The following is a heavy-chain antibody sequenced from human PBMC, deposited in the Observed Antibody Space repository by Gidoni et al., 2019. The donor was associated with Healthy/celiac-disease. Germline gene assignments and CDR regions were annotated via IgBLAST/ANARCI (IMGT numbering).Heavy chain of an antibody. Sequence: QVQLQQWGAGLLKPPGTLSLTRAVYGGSSSGYSRSWIRQPPGKGLEWMWKINSSGSNNSNPSHRSRVTISVETSKNQFSLKLSSVTAAAAAVYYCAREDYGFWSGYFRDWGQGTLVTVSS. V-gene: IGHV4-34*01. CDR3: AREDYGFWSGYFRD. D-gene: IGHD3-3*01. CDR2: INSSGSN. J-gene: IGHJ4*02. CDR1: GGSSSGYS.